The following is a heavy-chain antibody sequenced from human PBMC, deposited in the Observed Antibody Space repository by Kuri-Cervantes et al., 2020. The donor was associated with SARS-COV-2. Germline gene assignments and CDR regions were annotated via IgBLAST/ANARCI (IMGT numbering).Heavy chain of an antibody. J-gene: IGHJ3*02. D-gene: IGHD6-13*01. V-gene: IGHV1-69*04. Sequence: SVKVSCKASGGTFSSYTISGVRQAPGQGLEWMGRLIPILGIANYAQKFQGRVTINADKSTSTAYMELSSLRSEDTAVYYCARELLAAAGSHAFDIWGQGTMVTVSS. CDR3: ARELLAAAGSHAFDI. CDR1: GGTFSSYT. CDR2: LIPILGIA.